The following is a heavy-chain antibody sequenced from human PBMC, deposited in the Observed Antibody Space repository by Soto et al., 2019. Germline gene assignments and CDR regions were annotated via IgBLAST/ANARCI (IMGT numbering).Heavy chain of an antibody. CDR2: ISGSGGST. J-gene: IGHJ4*02. D-gene: IGHD4-17*01. CDR3: AQSGGIDYGDPYYFDY. Sequence: EVQLLESGGGLVQPGGSLRLSCAASGFTFSSYAMSWVRQAPGKGLEWVSAISGSGGSTYYADSVKGRFTISRDNSKNTLYLQMNSLRAEDTAVYYCAQSGGIDYGDPYYFDYWGQGTLVTVSS. V-gene: IGHV3-23*01. CDR1: GFTFSSYA.